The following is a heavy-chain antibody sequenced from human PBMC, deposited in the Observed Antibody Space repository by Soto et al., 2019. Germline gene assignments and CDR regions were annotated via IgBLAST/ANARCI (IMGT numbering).Heavy chain of an antibody. CDR2: TSAYNGNT. D-gene: IGHD6-19*01. CDR1: GYTFTSYG. CDR3: ARYIAVAGTVLFDP. V-gene: IGHV1-18*04. Sequence: GASVKVSCKASGYTFTSYGISWVRQAPGQGLEWMGWTSAYNGNTNYAQKLQGRVTMTTDTSTSTAYMELRSLRSDDTAVYYCARYIAVAGTVLFDPWGQVPLVTFSS. J-gene: IGHJ5*02.